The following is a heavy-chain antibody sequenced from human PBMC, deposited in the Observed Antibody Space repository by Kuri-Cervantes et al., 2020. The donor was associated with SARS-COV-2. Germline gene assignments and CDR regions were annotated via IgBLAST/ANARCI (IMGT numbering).Heavy chain of an antibody. CDR2: IYYSGST. CDR3: ASLLSYYDYVWGSYRYYYFDY. V-gene: IGHV4-39*01. J-gene: IGHJ4*02. D-gene: IGHD3-16*02. CDR1: GGSISSSSYY. Sequence: GSLRLSCTVSGGSISSSSYYWGWIRQPPGKGLEWIGSIYYSGSTYYNPSLKSRVTISVDTSKNQFSLKPSSVTAADTAVYYCASLLSYYDYVWGSYRYYYFDYWGQGTLVTVSS.